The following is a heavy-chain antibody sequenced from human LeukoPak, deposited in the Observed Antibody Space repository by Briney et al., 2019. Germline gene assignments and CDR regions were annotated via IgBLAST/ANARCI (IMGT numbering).Heavy chain of an antibody. J-gene: IGHJ3*02. CDR3: AGRDDRFHDAFDI. CDR1: GGTLTDYF. Sequence: SETLSLTCAIRGGTLTDYFWTWIRQPPGKGLEWIGEINHSGVTHYSPSVRGRVTISIDTSKNQFSLKLSSVTAADTAVYYCAGRDDRFHDAFDIGGQGTMVTVS. V-gene: IGHV4-34*08. D-gene: IGHD1-1*01. CDR2: INHSGVT.